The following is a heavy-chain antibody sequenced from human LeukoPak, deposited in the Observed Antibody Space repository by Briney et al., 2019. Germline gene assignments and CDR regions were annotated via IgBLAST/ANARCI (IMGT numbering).Heavy chain of an antibody. CDR2: IIPILGIA. J-gene: IGHJ5*02. V-gene: IGHV1-69*04. CDR1: GYSFTAFY. D-gene: IGHD3-10*01. Sequence: SVKVSCKASGYSFTAFYIHWLRQAPGQGLEWMGRIIPILGIANYAQKFQGRVTITADKSTSTAYMELSSLRSEDTAVYYCARVSETITMVRGVIFWFDPWGQGTLVTVSS. CDR3: ARVSETITMVRGVIFWFDP.